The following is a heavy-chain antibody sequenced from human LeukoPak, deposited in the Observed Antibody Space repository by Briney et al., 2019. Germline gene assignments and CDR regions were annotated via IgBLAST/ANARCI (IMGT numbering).Heavy chain of an antibody. CDR2: IYYSGTT. V-gene: IGHV4-59*08. CDR3: ARRIAVPGSYYFDY. J-gene: IGHJ4*02. CDR1: GGSISSYY. Sequence: SETLSHTCTVSGGSISSYYWTWIRQPPGKGLEWIGYIYYSGTTNYNPSLKSRVTLSLDTSKNQFSLRLSSVTAADTAVYYCARRIAVPGSYYFDYWGQGSLVTVSS. D-gene: IGHD6-13*01.